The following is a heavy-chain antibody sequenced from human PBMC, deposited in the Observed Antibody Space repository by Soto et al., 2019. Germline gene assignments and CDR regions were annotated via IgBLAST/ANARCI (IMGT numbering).Heavy chain of an antibody. CDR1: GFTFSTCS. CDR2: ISSSGTI. Sequence: GGSLRLSCAASGFTFSTCSMHWVRQAPGKGLEWISYISSSGTINYADSVKGRFTISRDNAKNSLYLQMNSLRDEDTAVYYCATSISTVTTRYWGQGTLVTVSS. D-gene: IGHD4-17*01. J-gene: IGHJ4*02. V-gene: IGHV3-48*02. CDR3: ATSISTVTTRY.